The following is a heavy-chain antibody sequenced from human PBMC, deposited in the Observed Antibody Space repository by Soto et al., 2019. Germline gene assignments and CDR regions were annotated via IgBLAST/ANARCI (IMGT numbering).Heavy chain of an antibody. CDR3: ARVIVPTTVTTSNWFDP. D-gene: IGHD4-17*01. V-gene: IGHV1-46*01. CDR1: GYTFTTYY. Sequence: ASVKVSCKASGYTFTTYYMHWVRQAPGQGLEWMGIINPSGGSTNYAQRFQGRVAMTSDTSTSTVYMELSSLRTDDTAVYYCARVIVPTTVTTSNWFDPWGQGTLVTVSS. J-gene: IGHJ5*02. CDR2: INPSGGST.